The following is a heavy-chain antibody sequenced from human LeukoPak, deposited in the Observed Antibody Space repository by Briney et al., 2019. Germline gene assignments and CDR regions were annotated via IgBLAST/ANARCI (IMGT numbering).Heavy chain of an antibody. CDR3: ARGGEILDY. Sequence: PGGSLRLSCAATDFIVSDSHMSWVRQAPGRGLEWVSVIFGADTTFYADSVKGRFTISRDNLQNTVNLQMNSLRDDDTAVYYCARGGEILDYWGQGDQVTVSS. CDR1: DFIVSDSH. V-gene: IGHV3-53*01. J-gene: IGHJ4*02. D-gene: IGHD3-16*01. CDR2: IFGADTT.